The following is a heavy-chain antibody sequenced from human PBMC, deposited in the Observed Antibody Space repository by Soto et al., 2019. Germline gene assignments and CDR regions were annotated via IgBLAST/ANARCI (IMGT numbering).Heavy chain of an antibody. CDR1: GYTFTGYY. CDR2: INPNSGGT. V-gene: IGHV1-2*04. J-gene: IGHJ4*02. D-gene: IGHD5-12*01. CDR3: ARDRRTYSGYDLSPYFDY. Sequence: GASVKVSCKASGYTFTGYYMHWVRQAPGQGLEWMGWINPNSGGTNYAQKFQGWVTMTRDTSISTAYMELSRLRSDDTAVYYCARDRRTYSGYDLSPYFDYWGQGTLVTVSS.